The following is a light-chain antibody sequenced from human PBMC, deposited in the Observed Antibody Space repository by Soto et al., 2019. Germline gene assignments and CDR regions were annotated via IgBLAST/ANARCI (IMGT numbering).Light chain of an antibody. CDR3: QQYKTYPVT. CDR1: QDISKF. J-gene: IGKJ5*01. V-gene: IGKV1-16*02. CDR2: AAS. Sequence: DIQMTQSPSSLSASVGDRVTITCRASQDISKFLAWFQQKQGKPPKSLIFAASSLQSGVPSKFSGSGSGTDFTLTINSLQPEDFATYYCQQYKTYPVTFGQGTRLEI.